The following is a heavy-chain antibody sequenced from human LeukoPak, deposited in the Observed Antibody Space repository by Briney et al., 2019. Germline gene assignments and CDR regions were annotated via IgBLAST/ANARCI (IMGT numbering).Heavy chain of an antibody. V-gene: IGHV4-59*01. J-gene: IGHJ4*02. CDR3: ARVTFGSGYSLFDY. CDR1: GGAISSYY. Sequence: PSETLSLTCTVSGGAISSYYWSWIRQPPGKGLEGIGYIYYSGSTNYNPSLKSRVTISVDTSKNQFSLKLSSVTAADTAVYYCARVTFGSGYSLFDYWGQGTLVTVSS. CDR2: IYYSGST. D-gene: IGHD3-3*01.